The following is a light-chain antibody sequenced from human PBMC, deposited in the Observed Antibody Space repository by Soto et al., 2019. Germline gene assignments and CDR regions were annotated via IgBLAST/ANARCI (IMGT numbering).Light chain of an antibody. J-gene: IGLJ1*01. CDR2: EVS. Sequence: QSVLTQPPSASGSPGQSVTISCTGTSSDVGGYNYVSWYQQHPGKAPKLMIYEVSKRPSGVPDRFSGPKSGNTASLTVSGLQAEDEADYYCSSYAGSNNYVFGTGTKV. CDR3: SSYAGSNNYV. CDR1: SSDVGGYNY. V-gene: IGLV2-8*01.